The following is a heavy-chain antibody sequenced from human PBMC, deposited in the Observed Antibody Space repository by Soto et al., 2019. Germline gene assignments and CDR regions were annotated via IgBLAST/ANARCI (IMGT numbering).Heavy chain of an antibody. Sequence: EVQLVESGGGLVKPGGSLRLSCAASGFTFSSYSMNWVRQAPGKGLEWVSSISSSSSYIYYADSLKGRFTISRDNAKNSLFLQMNGLRAEDTAVYYCARDLEGYGSGSGMDVWGKGTTVTVSS. J-gene: IGHJ6*04. V-gene: IGHV3-21*01. D-gene: IGHD3-10*01. CDR3: ARDLEGYGSGSGMDV. CDR2: ISSSSSYI. CDR1: GFTFSSYS.